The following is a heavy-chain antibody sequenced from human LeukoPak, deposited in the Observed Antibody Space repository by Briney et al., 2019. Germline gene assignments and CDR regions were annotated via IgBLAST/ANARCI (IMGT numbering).Heavy chain of an antibody. J-gene: IGHJ4*02. CDR2: INYSGNT. CDR3: AREGRQDYAYFDC. CDR1: GDSISSYY. V-gene: IGHV4-59*01. Sequence: SETLSLTCTVSGDSISSYYWSWIRQPPGKGLEWMGYINYSGNTNYNPSLKSRVTISVDTSKNQFSLRLTSVTAADTAVYYCAREGRQDYAYFDCWGQGTLVTVSS. D-gene: IGHD4-17*01.